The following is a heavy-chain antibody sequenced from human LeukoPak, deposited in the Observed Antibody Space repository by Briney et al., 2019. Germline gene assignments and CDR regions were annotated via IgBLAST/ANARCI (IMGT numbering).Heavy chain of an antibody. CDR2: ISRSGGDT. CDR3: AKGSLGSWYFFDY. Sequence: GGSLRLSCAASGFTFSKFDMSWVRQAPGKGPEWVSNISRSGGDTYYADSVKGRFTVSRDNSKNTLFLQMNSLRAEDTALYYCAKGSLGSWYFFDYWGQGTLVTVSS. D-gene: IGHD6-13*01. CDR1: GFTFSKFD. J-gene: IGHJ4*02. V-gene: IGHV3-23*01.